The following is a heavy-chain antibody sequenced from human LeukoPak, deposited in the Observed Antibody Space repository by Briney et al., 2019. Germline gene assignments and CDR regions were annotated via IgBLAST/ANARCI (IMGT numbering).Heavy chain of an antibody. V-gene: IGHV1-69*01. CDR2: IIPIFGTA. CDR3: AREWELPPHHYFDY. Sequence: GASVKVSCKVSGGTFSSYAISWVRQAPGQGLEWMGGIIPIFGTANYAQKFQGRVTITADESTSTAYMELSSLRSEDTAVYYCAREWELPPHHYFDYWGQGTLVTVSS. D-gene: IGHD1-26*01. CDR1: GGTFSSYA. J-gene: IGHJ4*02.